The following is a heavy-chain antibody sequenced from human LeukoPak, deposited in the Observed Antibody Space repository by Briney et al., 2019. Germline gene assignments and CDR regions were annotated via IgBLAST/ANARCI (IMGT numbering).Heavy chain of an antibody. CDR2: INEDGSTT. CDR1: GLTFSSNW. V-gene: IGHV3-74*01. Sequence: GGSLRLSCAASGLTFSSNWMHWVRQAPGKGLVWVSRINEDGSTTNYADSVKGRSTIFRDNAKNTLYLQMNSLRAEDTAVYYCVRDLGGRSGHWGQGTLVTVSS. J-gene: IGHJ4*02. D-gene: IGHD1-26*01. CDR3: VRDLGGRSGH.